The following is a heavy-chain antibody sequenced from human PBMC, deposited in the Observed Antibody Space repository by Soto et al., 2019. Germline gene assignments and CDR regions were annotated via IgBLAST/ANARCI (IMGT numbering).Heavy chain of an antibody. CDR2: INAGNGNT. J-gene: IGHJ4*02. Sequence: QVQLVQSGAEVKKPGASVKVSCKASGYTFTSYAMHWVRQAPGQRLEWMGWINAGNGNTKYSQKFQGRVTITRDTSASTAYMALRSLRSEDTAVYYCARGPVGPDGPGNYWGQGTMVTVSS. CDR3: ARGPVGPDGPGNY. CDR1: GYTFTSYA. V-gene: IGHV1-3*01.